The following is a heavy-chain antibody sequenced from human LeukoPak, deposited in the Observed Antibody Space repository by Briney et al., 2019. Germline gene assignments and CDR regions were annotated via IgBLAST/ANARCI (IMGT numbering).Heavy chain of an antibody. D-gene: IGHD5-24*01. V-gene: IGHV4-4*07. CDR3: ARDVRSIRLTDSWFDP. Sequence: SETLSLTCTVSGGSISSYYWSWIRQPAGKGLEWIGRIYTSGSTNYNPSLKSRVTMSVDTSKNQFSLKLSSVTAADTAVYYCARDVRSIRLTDSWFDPWGQGTLVTVSS. CDR2: IYTSGST. CDR1: GGSISSYY. J-gene: IGHJ5*02.